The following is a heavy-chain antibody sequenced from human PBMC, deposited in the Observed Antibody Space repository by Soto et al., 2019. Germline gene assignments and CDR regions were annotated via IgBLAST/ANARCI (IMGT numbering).Heavy chain of an antibody. CDR2: ISGSGDST. CDR3: AKALYGGFTY. V-gene: IGHV3-23*01. D-gene: IGHD3-10*01. Sequence: EVRLLESGGGLVQPGGSLRLSCAASGFTFSVYAMSWVRQAPGKGVEWVSGISGSGDSTHYADSVKGRFTVSRDNSKSMLYLQTNRLRAEDTAIYFCAKALYGGFTYWGQGTLVTVSS. J-gene: IGHJ4*02. CDR1: GFTFSVYA.